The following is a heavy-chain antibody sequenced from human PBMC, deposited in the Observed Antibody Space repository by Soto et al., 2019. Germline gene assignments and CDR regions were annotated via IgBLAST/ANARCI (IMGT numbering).Heavy chain of an antibody. J-gene: IGHJ5*02. V-gene: IGHV1-18*01. CDR1: GYTFTIYG. Sequence: ASVKVSCKASGYTFTIYGINWVRQAPGQGLEWMGWISAHNGNTNYAPKLQGRVTMTRDTSISTAYMELSRLRSDDTAVYYCARGAASYGDYSANWFDPWGQGTLVTVSS. D-gene: IGHD4-17*01. CDR2: ISAHNGNT. CDR3: ARGAASYGDYSANWFDP.